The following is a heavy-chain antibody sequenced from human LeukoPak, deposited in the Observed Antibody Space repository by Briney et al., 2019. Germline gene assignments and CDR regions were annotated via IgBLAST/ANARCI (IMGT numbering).Heavy chain of an antibody. CDR2: INHSGST. D-gene: IGHD4-11*01. Sequence: SETLSLTCAVYGGFFSGYYWSWIRQPPGKGLEWIGEINHSGSTNYNPSLKSRVTISVDTSKNQFSLKLSSVTAADTAVYYCARGHYSNYASFDYWGQGTLVTVSS. V-gene: IGHV4-34*01. CDR1: GGFFSGYY. CDR3: ARGHYSNYASFDY. J-gene: IGHJ4*02.